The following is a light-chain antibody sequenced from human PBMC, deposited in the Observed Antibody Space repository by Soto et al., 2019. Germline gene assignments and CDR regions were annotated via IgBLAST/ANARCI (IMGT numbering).Light chain of an antibody. V-gene: IGKV1-39*01. CDR3: QQTYSSLWT. CDR1: QSITNR. Sequence: DIQMTQSPSSLSASVGDRVTITCRASQSITNRLNWYQHKPGQAPKLLIYGTSSLLTGVPSRFSGSGSRTDFTLTISGLQLEDLATYYCQQTYSSLWTFGQGTTVENK. J-gene: IGKJ1*01. CDR2: GTS.